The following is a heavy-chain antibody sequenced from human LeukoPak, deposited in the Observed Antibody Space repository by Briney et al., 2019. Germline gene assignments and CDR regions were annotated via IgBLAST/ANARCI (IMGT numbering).Heavy chain of an antibody. V-gene: IGHV3-30*02. CDR3: AKEGSRGESCWDY. Sequence: GGSLRLSCAASGFTFSSYGMHWVRQAPGKGLEWVAFIRYDGSNKYYADSVKGRFTISRDNSKNTLYLQMNSLRDEDTAVYYCAKEGSRGESCWDYWGQGTLVTVSS. CDR2: IRYDGSNK. J-gene: IGHJ4*02. D-gene: IGHD3-10*01. CDR1: GFTFSSYG.